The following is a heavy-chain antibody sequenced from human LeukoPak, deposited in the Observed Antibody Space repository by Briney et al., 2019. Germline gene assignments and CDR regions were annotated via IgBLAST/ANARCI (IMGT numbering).Heavy chain of an antibody. Sequence: ASVKVSCKASGYTFTGYYMYRVRQAPGQGLEWMGWINPNSGGTNYAQKFQGMVTMTRDTSISTAYMELSRLRSDDTAVYYCARDMYAPSYYYYYYMDVWGKGTTITVSS. J-gene: IGHJ6*03. D-gene: IGHD2-8*01. CDR1: GYTFTGYY. CDR3: ARDMYAPSYYYYYYMDV. V-gene: IGHV1-2*02. CDR2: INPNSGGT.